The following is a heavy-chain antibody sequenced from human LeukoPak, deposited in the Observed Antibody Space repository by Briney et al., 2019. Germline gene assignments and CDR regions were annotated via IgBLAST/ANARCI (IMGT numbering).Heavy chain of an antibody. D-gene: IGHD2-2*01. CDR3: AKSPGYSSTRGFDY. V-gene: IGHV3-23*01. CDR1: GFSFSSYA. CDR2: ISGSGGST. Sequence: PGGSLRLSCAASGFSFSSYAMSWVRQAPGKGLEWVSTISGSGGSTYYADSVKGRFTISRDNSKNTLYLQMNSLRAEDTAVYYCAKSPGYSSTRGFDYWGQGTLVTVSS. J-gene: IGHJ4*02.